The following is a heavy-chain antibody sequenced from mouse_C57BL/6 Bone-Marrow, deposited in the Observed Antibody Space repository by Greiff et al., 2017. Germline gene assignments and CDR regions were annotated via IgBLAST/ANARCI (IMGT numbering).Heavy chain of an antibody. CDR2: IDPYDSYT. V-gene: IGHV1-69*01. D-gene: IGHD1-2*01. CDR1: GYTFTSYW. Sequence: QVQLKQSGAELVMPGASVKLSCKASGYTFTSYWMHWVKQRPGQGLEWIGEIDPYDSYTNYNQKFKGKSTLTVDKSSSTAYMQLSSLTSEDSAVYYCARSGGLLRPASAYWGQGTLVTVSA. CDR3: ARSGGLLRPASAY. J-gene: IGHJ3*01.